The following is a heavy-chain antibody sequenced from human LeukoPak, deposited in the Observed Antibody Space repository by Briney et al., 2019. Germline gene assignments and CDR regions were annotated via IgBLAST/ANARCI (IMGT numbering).Heavy chain of an antibody. CDR1: GGSISSYY. Sequence: SETLSLTCTVSGGSISSYYWSWIRQPAGKGLEWIGRIYTSGSTNYNSSLKSRVTMSVDTSKNQFSLKLSSVTAADTAVYYCARDWDQWGLYYYYTDVWGKGTTVTVSS. J-gene: IGHJ6*03. V-gene: IGHV4-4*07. CDR3: ARDWDQWGLYYYYTDV. CDR2: IYTSGST. D-gene: IGHD1-26*01.